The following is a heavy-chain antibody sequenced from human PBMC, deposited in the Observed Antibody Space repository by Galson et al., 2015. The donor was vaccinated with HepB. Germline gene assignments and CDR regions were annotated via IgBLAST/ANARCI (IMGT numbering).Heavy chain of an antibody. CDR1: GGTFSHYA. V-gene: IGHV1-69*13. CDR3: AKDVFGEPYYYGVDV. D-gene: IGHD3-10*01. Sequence: SVKVSCKASGGTFSHYAISWVRQAPGQGLEWMGGIIPLFGRANYAEKFQQRVTITADQSTATAYMELRSLRSEDTAVYYCAKDVFGEPYYYGVDVWGQGTTVTVSS. J-gene: IGHJ6*02. CDR2: IIPLFGRA.